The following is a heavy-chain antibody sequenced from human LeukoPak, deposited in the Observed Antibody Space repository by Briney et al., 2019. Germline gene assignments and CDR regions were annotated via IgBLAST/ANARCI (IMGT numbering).Heavy chain of an antibody. D-gene: IGHD2-2*01. J-gene: IGHJ4*02. CDR1: GYTFTSYD. CDR3: ARGYVPAALGDY. V-gene: IGHV1-8*01. Sequence: ASVKVSCKASGYTFTSYDINWVRQATGQGLEWMGWMNPNSGNTGYAQKFQGRVTMTRNTSISTAYMELSSLRSEDTAVYYCARGYVPAALGDYWGQGTLVTVSS. CDR2: MNPNSGNT.